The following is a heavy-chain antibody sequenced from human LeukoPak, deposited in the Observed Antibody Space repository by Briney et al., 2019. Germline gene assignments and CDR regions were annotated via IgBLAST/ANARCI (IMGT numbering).Heavy chain of an antibody. J-gene: IGHJ4*02. D-gene: IGHD6-6*01. CDR2: INPNSGGT. CDR3: ARDAVAARPFDY. CDR1: GYTFTGYY. V-gene: IGHV1-2*02. Sequence: ASVKVSCKASGYTFTGYYMHWVRQAPGQGLEWMGWINPNSGGTNYAQKFQGRVTMTRDTSISTAYMELSRLRSGDTAVYYCARDAVAARPFDYWGQGTLVTVSS.